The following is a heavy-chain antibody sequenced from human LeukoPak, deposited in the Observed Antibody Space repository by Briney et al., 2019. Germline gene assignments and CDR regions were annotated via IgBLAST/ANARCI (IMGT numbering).Heavy chain of an antibody. J-gene: IGHJ4*02. CDR2: ISSSGSTI. D-gene: IGHD3-16*02. CDR1: GFIFSNHE. V-gene: IGHV3-48*03. CDR3: ARDCYDYVWGSYRYTGFDY. Sequence: GGSLRLSCAAFGFIFSNHEMNWVRQAPGKGLQWVSYISSSGSTIYYADSVKGRFTISRDNAKNSLYLQMNSLRAEDTAVYYCARDCYDYVWGSYRYTGFDYWGQGTLVTVSS.